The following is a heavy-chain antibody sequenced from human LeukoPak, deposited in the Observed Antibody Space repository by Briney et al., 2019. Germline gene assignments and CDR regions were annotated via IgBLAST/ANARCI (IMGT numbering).Heavy chain of an antibody. CDR3: ARGSSGYSNHDAFDI. D-gene: IGHD3-22*01. J-gene: IGHJ3*02. V-gene: IGHV1-69*13. CDR1: GGTFSSYA. Sequence: SVTVPCKASGGTFSSYAISWVRQAPGQGLEWMGGIIPIFGTANYAQKFQGRVTITADESTSTAYMELSSLRSEDTAVYYCARGSSGYSNHDAFDIWGQGTMVTVSS. CDR2: IIPIFGTA.